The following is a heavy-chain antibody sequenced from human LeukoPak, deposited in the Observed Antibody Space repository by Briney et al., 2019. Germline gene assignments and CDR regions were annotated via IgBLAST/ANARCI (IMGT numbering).Heavy chain of an antibody. CDR3: AKWHEQLLAFDS. V-gene: IGHV4-59*01. Sequence: SETLSLTCAVSGASITNYYWNWIRQPPGKGLEWIGYIHYTGKNRYNSSLQSRATMSVDTSKSEVSLKLSSVTAADTAVNYCAKWHEQLLAFDSWGQGTLVTVSP. D-gene: IGHD1/OR15-1a*01. J-gene: IGHJ4*02. CDR2: IHYTGKN. CDR1: GASITNYY.